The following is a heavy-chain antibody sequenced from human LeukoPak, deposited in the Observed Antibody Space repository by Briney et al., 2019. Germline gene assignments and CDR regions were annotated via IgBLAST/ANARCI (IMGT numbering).Heavy chain of an antibody. J-gene: IGHJ4*02. CDR2: ISYDGSKK. D-gene: IGHD4-11*01. V-gene: IGHV3-30*04. CDR1: GFTFSSFA. Sequence: GGSLRLSCAASGFTFSSFAMHWVRQAPGKGLEWVTLISYDGSKKYYADSVKGRFTISRDNSKDTLFLQMNSLRSEDTAVYYCARDRGMTTNSFDYWGQGTLVTVSS. CDR3: ARDRGMTTNSFDY.